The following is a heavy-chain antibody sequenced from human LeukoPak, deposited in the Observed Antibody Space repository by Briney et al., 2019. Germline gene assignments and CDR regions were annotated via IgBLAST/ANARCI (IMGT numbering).Heavy chain of an antibody. CDR2: ISWNSGSI. D-gene: IGHD2-21*01. V-gene: IGHV3-9*01. Sequence: SXXAXGFTFDDYAMHWVRHAPGKGLEWVSGISWNSGSIGYADSVKGRFTISRDNAKNSLYLQMNSLRAEDTAVYYXXXXIXXVVXAXXXXXYWGXXXLVTVSS. J-gene: IGHJ4*01. CDR3: XXXIXXVVXAXXXXXY. CDR1: GFTFDDYA.